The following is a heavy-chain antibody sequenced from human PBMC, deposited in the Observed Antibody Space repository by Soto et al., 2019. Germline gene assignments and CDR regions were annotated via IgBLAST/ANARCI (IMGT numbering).Heavy chain of an antibody. CDR3: ATGPSYCISSSCYSNWFDH. J-gene: IGHJ5*02. D-gene: IGHD2-2*01. V-gene: IGHV3-48*02. CDR1: GFTFSSYS. Sequence: GGSLRLSCAASGFTFSSYSMNWVRQAPGKGLEWLSYISGSSNSIYYADSVKGRFTISRDNAKNSLYLQMNSLRDEDTAVYYCATGPSYCISSSCYSNWFDHWGQGTLVTVPQ. CDR2: ISGSSNSI.